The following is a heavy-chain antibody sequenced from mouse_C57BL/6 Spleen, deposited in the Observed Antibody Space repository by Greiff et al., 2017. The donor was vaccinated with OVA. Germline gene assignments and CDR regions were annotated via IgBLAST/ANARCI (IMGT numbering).Heavy chain of an antibody. CDR2: IHPNSGST. V-gene: IGHV1-64*01. CDR3: ASEGNYLYYYAMDY. J-gene: IGHJ4*01. Sequence: VQLQQPGAELVKPGASVKLSCKASGYTFTSYWMHWVKQRPGQGLEWIGMIHPNSGSTNYNEKFKSKATLTVDKSSSTAYMQLSSLTSEDSAVYYCASEGNYLYYYAMDYWGQGTSVTVSS. CDR1: GYTFTSYW. D-gene: IGHD5-5*01.